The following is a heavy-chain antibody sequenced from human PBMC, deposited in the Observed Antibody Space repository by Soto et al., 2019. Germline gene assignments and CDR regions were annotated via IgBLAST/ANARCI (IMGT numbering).Heavy chain of an antibody. CDR3: ARIKWGLNYYNGMDV. CDR2: INPKTAAT. CDR1: GYSFSDYF. Sequence: QVQMVQSGAEVKKSGASVKVCCKPSGYSFSDYFIQWVRQAPGQGLKWVAWINPKTAATNYAKKFQGRVSLTWDTSSTTAYMELTRLRPDDTAVYYCARIKWGLNYYNGMDVWGHGTTVIVSS. J-gene: IGHJ6*02. V-gene: IGHV1-2*02. D-gene: IGHD1-26*01.